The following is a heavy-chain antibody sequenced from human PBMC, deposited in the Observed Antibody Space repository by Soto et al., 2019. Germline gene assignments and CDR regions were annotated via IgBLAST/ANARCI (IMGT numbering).Heavy chain of an antibody. J-gene: IGHJ6*02. Sequence: GGSLRLSCAASGFNFSSYNMHWVRQAPGKGLEWVALILHDGSNEYYADSVKGRFTISRDNSKNTLYLQMKSLRAEDTAVYYCAKSRDGYSLYFYYGMDVCGQGTTVTVSS. CDR2: ILHDGSNE. CDR1: GFNFSSYN. V-gene: IGHV3-30*18. D-gene: IGHD4-4*01. CDR3: AKSRDGYSLYFYYGMDV.